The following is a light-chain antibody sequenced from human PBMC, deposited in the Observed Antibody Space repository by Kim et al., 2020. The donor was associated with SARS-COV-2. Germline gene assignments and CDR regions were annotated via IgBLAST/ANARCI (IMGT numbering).Light chain of an antibody. CDR1: QSISSTY. CDR2: GAS. V-gene: IGKV3-20*01. CDR3: QHYGRTPQVT. Sequence: PGERATHSCRASQSISSTYLAWYQQKPGQAPRLLIYGASSRATGIPDRFSGTGSGTDFTLTISRLEPEDFAVYYCQHYGRTPQVTFGQGTRLEIK. J-gene: IGKJ5*01.